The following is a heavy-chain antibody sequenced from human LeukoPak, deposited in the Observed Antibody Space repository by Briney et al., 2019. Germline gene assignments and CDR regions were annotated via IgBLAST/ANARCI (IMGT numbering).Heavy chain of an antibody. CDR3: ATRLG. J-gene: IGHJ4*02. Sequence: PGGSLRLPCAASGFTFRNYWMSWVRQAPGKGLEWVANIKEDGSEKNYVDSVKGRFTISRNNAENSLSLQMNSLGVDDTAVYYCATRLGWGQGTLVTVSS. CDR2: IKEDGSEK. CDR1: GFTFRNYW. V-gene: IGHV3-7*01.